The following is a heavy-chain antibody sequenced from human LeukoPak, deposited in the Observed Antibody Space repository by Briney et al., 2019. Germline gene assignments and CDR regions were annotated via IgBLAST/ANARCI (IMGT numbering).Heavy chain of an antibody. J-gene: IGHJ4*02. V-gene: IGHV5-51*01. CDR1: GYRFTSYW. Sequence: GESLKISCKGSGYRFTSYWIGWVRQMPGKGLEWMGIIYPGDSDTRYSPSFQGQVTISADKSISTAYLQWSSLKASDTAMYYCALSILDTSSWFQFDYWGQGTLVTVSS. CDR3: ALSILDTSSWFQFDY. D-gene: IGHD6-13*01. CDR2: IYPGDSDT.